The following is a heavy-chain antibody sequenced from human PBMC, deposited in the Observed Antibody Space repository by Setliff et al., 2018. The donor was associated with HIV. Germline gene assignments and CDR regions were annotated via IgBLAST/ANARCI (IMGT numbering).Heavy chain of an antibody. CDR1: GFTFTDYW. V-gene: IGHV3-74*03. Sequence: GGSLRLSCAASGFTFTDYWMHWVRQAPGKGLEWVSRINSDGGISEHADAVKGRLTISRDHARNTLYLEMNGLRVEDTAVYYCVRVAGFSSSWFGYWGQGTLVTVPQ. CDR2: INSDGGIS. CDR3: VRVAGFSSSWFGY. D-gene: IGHD6-13*01. J-gene: IGHJ4*02.